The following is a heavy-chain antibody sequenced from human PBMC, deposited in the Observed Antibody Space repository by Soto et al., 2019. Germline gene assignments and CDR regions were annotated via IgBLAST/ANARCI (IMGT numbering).Heavy chain of an antibody. J-gene: IGHJ1*01. D-gene: IGHD6-13*01. CDR2: IISSGGST. CDR1: GFTFSTYA. Sequence: EVQLLESGGGLVQPGGSLRLSCAASGFTFSTYAMNWFRQAPGKGLEWVSLIISSGGSTYYADSVKGRFTISRYNSKNTLYLQMNRLRADDTAVYYCAKAEGSSYGTEYSQHWGQGTLVTVSS. CDR3: AKAEGSSYGTEYSQH. V-gene: IGHV3-23*01.